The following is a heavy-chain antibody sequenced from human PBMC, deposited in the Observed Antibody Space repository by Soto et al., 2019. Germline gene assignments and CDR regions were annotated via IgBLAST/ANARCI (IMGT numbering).Heavy chain of an antibody. Sequence: SLSLSWAAGGFPGGNHNMQRARRGPSEELGWVAVIWYDGSNKYYADSVKGRFTISRDNSKNTLYLQMNSLRAEDTAVYYCARGAGDMVDTAIFRRMGGMDGWGQGTTGTDSS. CDR2: IWYDGSNK. J-gene: IGHJ6*02. D-gene: IGHD2-21*02. CDR3: ARGAGDMVDTAIFRRMGGMDG. V-gene: IGHV3-33*01. CDR1: GFPGGNHN.